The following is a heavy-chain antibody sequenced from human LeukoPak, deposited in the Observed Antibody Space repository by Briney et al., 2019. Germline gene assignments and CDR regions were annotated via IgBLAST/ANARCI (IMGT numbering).Heavy chain of an antibody. CDR3: AKSEDRYYDFWTGSM. CDR1: GFTFSSYA. Sequence: PGGSLRLSCAASGFTFSSYAMSWVRQAPGKGLEWVSTISYSGDSTYSADSVKGHFTISRDNSKNTLYLQMNNLRAEDTAVYYCAKSEDRYYDFWTGSMWGQGTLVTVSS. D-gene: IGHD3-3*01. J-gene: IGHJ4*02. CDR2: ISYSGDST. V-gene: IGHV3-23*01.